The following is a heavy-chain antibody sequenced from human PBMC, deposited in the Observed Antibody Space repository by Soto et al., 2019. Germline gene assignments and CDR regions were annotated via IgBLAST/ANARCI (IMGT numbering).Heavy chain of an antibody. J-gene: IGHJ4*02. V-gene: IGHV3-33*01. Sequence: QVQLVESGGGVVQPGRSLRLSCAASGFTFSSYGMHWVRQAPGKGLEWVAVIWYDGSNKYYVDSVKGRFTISRDNSKNTLYLQMNSLRAEDTAVYYCARGYSSSPLDYWGQGTLVTVSS. CDR1: GFTFSSYG. CDR3: ARGYSSSPLDY. CDR2: IWYDGSNK. D-gene: IGHD6-6*01.